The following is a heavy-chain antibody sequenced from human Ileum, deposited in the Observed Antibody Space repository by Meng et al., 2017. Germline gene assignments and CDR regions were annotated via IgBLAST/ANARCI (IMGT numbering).Heavy chain of an antibody. CDR3: ARYILRWGYYFDY. D-gene: IGHD4-23*01. Sequence: GPRPLNPSGSLCLTGAVSGCPISCSNWWSWVRQPPVKGREWIGVIYPSGRTNYNPSLKSRVTISVDKSKNQFSLKLSSVTAADTAVYYCARYILRWGYYFDYCGQGTLVTVSS. CDR1: GCPISCSNW. V-gene: IGHV4-4*02. CDR2: IYPSGRT. J-gene: IGHJ4*02.